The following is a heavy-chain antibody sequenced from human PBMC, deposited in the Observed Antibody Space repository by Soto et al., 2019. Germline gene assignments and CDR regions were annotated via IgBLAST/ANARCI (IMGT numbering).Heavy chain of an antibody. CDR1: GFTFSSYA. CDR2: ISYDGSNK. D-gene: IGHD5-12*01. Sequence: PGGSLRLSCAASGFTFSSYAMHWVRQAPGKGLEWVAVISYDGSNKYYADSVKGRFTISRDNSKNTLYLQMNSLRAEDTAVYYCARDSVEMATMAMDFDIWGQGTMVTVS. V-gene: IGHV3-30-3*01. CDR3: ARDSVEMATMAMDFDI. J-gene: IGHJ3*02.